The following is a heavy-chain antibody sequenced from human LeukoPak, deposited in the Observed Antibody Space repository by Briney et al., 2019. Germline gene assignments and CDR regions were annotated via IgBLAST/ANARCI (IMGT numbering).Heavy chain of an antibody. V-gene: IGHV3-15*01. CDR2: IKSKTDGGTT. J-gene: IGHJ4*02. D-gene: IGHD1-26*01. CDR3: TTGDGIAGATTLDY. Sequence: GGSLRLSCAASGFTFSNAWMSWVRQAPGKGLEWVGRIKSKTDGGTTDYAAPVKGRFTISRDDSKNTLYLRMNSLKTEDTAVYYCTTGDGIAGATTLDYWGQGTLVTVSS. CDR1: GFTFSNAW.